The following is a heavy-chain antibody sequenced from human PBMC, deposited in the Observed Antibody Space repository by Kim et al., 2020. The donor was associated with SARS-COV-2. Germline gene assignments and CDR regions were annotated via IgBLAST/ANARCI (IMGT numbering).Heavy chain of an antibody. Sequence: SVKGRLTITRDNSKNTLYLQMNSLRAEDTAVYYCAKAYYEYVWGSLEYDYWGQGTLVTVSS. J-gene: IGHJ4*02. CDR3: AKAYYEYVWGSLEYDY. V-gene: IGHV3-23*01. D-gene: IGHD3-16*01.